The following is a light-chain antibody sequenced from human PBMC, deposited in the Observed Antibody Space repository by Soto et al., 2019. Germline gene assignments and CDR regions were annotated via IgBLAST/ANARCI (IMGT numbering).Light chain of an antibody. CDR3: QQYEAYPLT. CDR2: KGS. Sequence: DIQMTQSPSTLSASVGDSVTITCRASQTINSWLVWYQQKPGKAPKVLIHKGSSLESGVPSRFSGSGSGTEFTLTISRLQPDDVASYYCQQYEAYPLTFGGGTKVEIK. J-gene: IGKJ4*01. V-gene: IGKV1-5*03. CDR1: QTINSW.